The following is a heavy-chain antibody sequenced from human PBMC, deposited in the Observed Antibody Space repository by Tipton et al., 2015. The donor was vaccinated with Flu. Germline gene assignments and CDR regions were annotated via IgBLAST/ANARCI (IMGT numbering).Heavy chain of an antibody. Sequence: TLSLTCTVSGGSLSGYYWGWIRQPAGKGLEWIGRIYTGGSSYYNPSLKSRVTMSVDTSKNQFSLKLDSMTAADTAVYFCARVGQWLELDHWGQGTLVAVSS. CDR3: ARVGQWLELDH. J-gene: IGHJ5*02. D-gene: IGHD6-19*01. CDR2: IYTGGSS. CDR1: GGSLSGYY. V-gene: IGHV4-4*07.